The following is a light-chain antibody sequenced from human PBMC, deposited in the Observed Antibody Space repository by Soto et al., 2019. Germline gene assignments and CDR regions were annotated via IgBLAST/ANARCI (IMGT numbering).Light chain of an antibody. CDR3: SSYTSSSTLPYV. Sequence: QSALTQPVSVSGSPGQSITISCTGTSSDVGGYNYVSWYQQHPGKAPKLMIYDVSNRPSGVSNRFSGSKSGNTASLTISGLQAEDEADYYCSSYTSSSTLPYVFGTGTKLTVL. CDR2: DVS. J-gene: IGLJ1*01. V-gene: IGLV2-14*01. CDR1: SSDVGGYNY.